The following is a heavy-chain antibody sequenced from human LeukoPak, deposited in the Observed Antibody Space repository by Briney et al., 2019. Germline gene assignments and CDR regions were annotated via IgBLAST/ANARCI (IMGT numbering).Heavy chain of an antibody. CDR2: ISSSGSTI. D-gene: IGHD3-10*01. Sequence: GGSLRLSCAASGFTFSSYEMNWVRQAPGKGLEWVSYISSSGSTIYYADSVKGRFTISRDNAKNSLYLQMNSLRAEDTAVYYCARDNTYYYGSGSYPSWFDPWGQGTLVTVSS. CDR1: GFTFSSYE. J-gene: IGHJ5*02. CDR3: ARDNTYYYGSGSYPSWFDP. V-gene: IGHV3-48*03.